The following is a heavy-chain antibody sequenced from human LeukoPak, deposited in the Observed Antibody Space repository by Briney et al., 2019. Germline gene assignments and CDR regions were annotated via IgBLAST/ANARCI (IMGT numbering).Heavy chain of an antibody. V-gene: IGHV4-39*01. D-gene: IGHD6-19*01. CDR1: GDSISYHNYY. CDR3: ARLRAMAGHRGGFDF. Sequence: PSETLSLTCAVSGDSISYHNYYWDWIRQPPGKGLEWIGTVYYTGNTYYNPSLKSRVAISEDTSKNQFSLQLTSMTAADTAVYYCARLRAMAGHRGGFDFWGRGTMVTVSS. J-gene: IGHJ3*01. CDR2: VYYTGNT.